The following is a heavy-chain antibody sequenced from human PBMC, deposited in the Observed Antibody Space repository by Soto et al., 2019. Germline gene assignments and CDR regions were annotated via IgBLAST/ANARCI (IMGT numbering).Heavy chain of an antibody. CDR1: GFTFSNAW. J-gene: IGHJ3*02. V-gene: IGHV3-15*01. CDR2: IKSKTDGGTT. D-gene: IGHD4-17*01. Sequence: GVSLRLSCAASGFTFSNAWMSWVRQAPGKGLEWVGRIKSKTDGGTTDYAAPVKGRFTISRDDSKNTLYLQMNSLKTEDTAVYYCTTVKGADYGDYMGYDAFDIWGQGTMVTVSS. CDR3: TTVKGADYGDYMGYDAFDI.